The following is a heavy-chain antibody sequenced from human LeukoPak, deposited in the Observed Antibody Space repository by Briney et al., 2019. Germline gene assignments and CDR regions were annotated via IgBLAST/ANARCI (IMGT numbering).Heavy chain of an antibody. CDR3: ARHQLWSDHYYYGMDV. Sequence: GESLKISCKGSGYSFTSYWIGWVRQMPGKGLEWMGIVYPGDSDTRYSPSFQGQVTIPADKSISTAYLQWSSLKASDTAMYYCARHQLWSDHYYYGMDVWGQGTTVTVSS. J-gene: IGHJ6*02. CDR1: GYSFTSYW. V-gene: IGHV5-51*01. D-gene: IGHD5-18*01. CDR2: VYPGDSDT.